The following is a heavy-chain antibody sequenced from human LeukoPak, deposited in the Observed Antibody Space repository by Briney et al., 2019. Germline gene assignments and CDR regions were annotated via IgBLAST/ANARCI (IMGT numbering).Heavy chain of an antibody. CDR2: ISYDGSNK. J-gene: IGHJ4*02. D-gene: IGHD3-22*01. CDR1: GFTFSTYG. Sequence: GGSLRLSCAASGFTFSTYGMHWVRQAPGKGLEWVAVISYDGSNKYYADSVKGRFTISRDNSKNTLYLQMNSLRAEDTAVYYCAKGINYYDSSGYSSAYYFDYWGQGTLVTVSS. V-gene: IGHV3-30*18. CDR3: AKGINYYDSSGYSSAYYFDY.